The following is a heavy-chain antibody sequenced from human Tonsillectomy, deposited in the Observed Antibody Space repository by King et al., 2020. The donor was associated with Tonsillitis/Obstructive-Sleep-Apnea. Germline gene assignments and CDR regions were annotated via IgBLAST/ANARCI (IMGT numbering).Heavy chain of an antibody. Sequence: VQLVESGGGLVKPGGSLRLSCAASGFTFSNAWMSWVRQAPGKGLEWVGRIKSKTDGGTTDYPAPVKGRFTISRDDSKNTLYLQRNSLKTEDTAVYYCTTGYCTNGVCYSPHYWGQGTLVAVSS. V-gene: IGHV3-15*01. CDR1: GFTFSNAW. CDR2: IKSKTDGGTT. J-gene: IGHJ4*02. D-gene: IGHD2-8*01. CDR3: TTGYCTNGVCYSPHY.